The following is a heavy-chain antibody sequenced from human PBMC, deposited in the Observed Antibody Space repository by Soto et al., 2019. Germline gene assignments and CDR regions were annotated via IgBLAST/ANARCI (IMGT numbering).Heavy chain of an antibody. CDR3: AREGYSYGTIMNYYYYYGMDV. J-gene: IGHJ6*02. D-gene: IGHD5-18*01. CDR1: GGTFSSCA. V-gene: IGHV1-69*13. Sequence: SVKVSCKASGGTFSSCAISWVRQAPGQGLEWMGGIIPIFGTANYAQKFQGRVTITADESTSTAYMELSSLRSEDTAVYYCAREGYSYGTIMNYYYYYGMDVWGQGTTVTVSS. CDR2: IIPIFGTA.